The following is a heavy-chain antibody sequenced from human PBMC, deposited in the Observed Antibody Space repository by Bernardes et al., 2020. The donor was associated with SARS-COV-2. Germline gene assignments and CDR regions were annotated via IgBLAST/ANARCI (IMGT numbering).Heavy chain of an antibody. V-gene: IGHV5-51*01. CDR3: ARRYNWNDNAFDV. CDR1: GYSFSSYW. D-gene: IGHD1-1*01. CDR2: VYPGDSNA. J-gene: IGHJ3*01. Sequence: GESLKISCEGSGYSFSSYWIGWVRQMPGKGLEYMGIVYPGDSNARYSPSFQGQVTMTADKSSRTAYLQWSSLKASDTAMYYCARRYNWNDNAFDVWGQGTMVIVSS.